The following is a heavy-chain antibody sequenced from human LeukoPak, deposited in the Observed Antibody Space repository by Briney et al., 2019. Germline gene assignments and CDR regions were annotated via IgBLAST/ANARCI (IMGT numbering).Heavy chain of an antibody. CDR2: ISGSGGNT. CDR3: VLHHDDYYGGRWFDP. CDR1: GFTFFYYG. V-gene: IGHV3-23*01. Sequence: GGSLRLSCAASGFTFFYYGMTWVRQAPGKGREGVAGISGSGGNTYYADSVRGRFTSSRDNSKNPLYLQMTSLRAEDPAVYYCVLHHDDYYGGRWFDPWGQGTLVTVSS. D-gene: IGHD4-23*01. J-gene: IGHJ5*02.